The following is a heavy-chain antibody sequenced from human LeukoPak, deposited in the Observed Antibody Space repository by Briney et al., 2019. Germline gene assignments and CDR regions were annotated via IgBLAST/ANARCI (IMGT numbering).Heavy chain of an antibody. CDR2: IYYSGST. J-gene: IGHJ6*03. CDR1: GGSISSYY. CDR3: AREIHSSSWYSYYYYYYMDV. V-gene: IGHV4-59*01. Sequence: PSETLSLTCTVSGGSISSYYWSWIRQPPGKGLEWLGYIYYSGSTNYNPSLKSRVTISVDTSKNQFSLKLSSVTAADTAVYYCAREIHSSSWYSYYYYYYMDVWGKGTTVTVSS. D-gene: IGHD6-13*01.